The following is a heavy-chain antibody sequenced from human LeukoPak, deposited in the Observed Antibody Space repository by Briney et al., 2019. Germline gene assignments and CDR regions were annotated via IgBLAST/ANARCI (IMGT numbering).Heavy chain of an antibody. V-gene: IGHV3-30-3*01. CDR3: ARVSLERQLWLPFDY. Sequence: GGSLRLSCAASGFTFSSYAMHWVRQAPGKGLEWVAVISYDGSNKFYADSVKGRFTLSRDNSKNTLYLQMNSLRTDDTAVYYCARVSLERQLWLPFDYWGQGTLVTVSS. D-gene: IGHD5-18*01. CDR1: GFTFSSYA. J-gene: IGHJ4*02. CDR2: ISYDGSNK.